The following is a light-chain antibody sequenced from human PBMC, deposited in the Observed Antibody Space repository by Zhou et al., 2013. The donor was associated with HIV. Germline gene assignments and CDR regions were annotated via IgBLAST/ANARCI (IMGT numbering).Light chain of an antibody. J-gene: IGKJ1*01. Sequence: EIVMTQSPATLSVSPGERATLSCRASQSVSSNLAWYQQKPGQAPRLLIYGASTRATGIPARFSGSRSGTEFTLTISSMQSEDFAVYYCQQYNNWPWTFGQGT. CDR1: QSVSSN. CDR2: GAS. V-gene: IGKV3-15*01. CDR3: QQYNNWPWT.